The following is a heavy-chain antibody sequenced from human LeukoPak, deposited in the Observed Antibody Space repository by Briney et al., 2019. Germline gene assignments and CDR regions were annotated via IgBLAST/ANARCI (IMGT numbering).Heavy chain of an antibody. CDR2: IYCSGST. V-gene: IGHV4-39*01. CDR3: ASIGANSSGLYCVGDN. D-gene: IGHD6-19*01. Sequence: PSETLSLTCTVSVGSTSTTNYYCGWIRQPPGKGLEWIGSIYCSGSTYYNPSLKSRVTISADTSKNTFSLKLSSVTAADTAVYYSASIGANSSGLYCVGDNWGQGTLVTVSS. J-gene: IGHJ4*02. CDR1: VGSTSTTNYY.